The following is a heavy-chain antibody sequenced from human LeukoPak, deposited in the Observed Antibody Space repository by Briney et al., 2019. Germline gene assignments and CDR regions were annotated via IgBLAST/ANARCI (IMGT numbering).Heavy chain of an antibody. CDR1: GFTFSSYA. CDR3: ANNPSSRWNGRGNYYFDY. D-gene: IGHD1-1*01. J-gene: IGHJ4*02. Sequence: GGSLRLSCAAAGFTFSSYAMSWVRQAPGKGLEWVSAISGSGGSTYYADSVKGRFTISRDNSKNTLYLQMNSLRAEDTAVCYCANNPSSRWNGRGNYYFDYWGQGTLVTVSS. CDR2: ISGSGGST. V-gene: IGHV3-23*01.